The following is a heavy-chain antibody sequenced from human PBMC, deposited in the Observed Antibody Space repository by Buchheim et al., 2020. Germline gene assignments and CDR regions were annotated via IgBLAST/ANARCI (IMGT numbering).Heavy chain of an antibody. J-gene: IGHJ5*02. CDR3: ARGVHQLGRFDP. D-gene: IGHD6-13*01. CDR2: IYTNGNT. Sequence: QVQLQESGPGLVKSSETLSLTCTVSGASITSGSYYWTWIRQPAGKGLEWIGRIYTNGNTNYNPSLKSRVTIPVDTSKNQLSLKLASVTAADTAVFYCARGVHQLGRFDPWGQG. CDR1: GASITSGSYY. V-gene: IGHV4-61*02.